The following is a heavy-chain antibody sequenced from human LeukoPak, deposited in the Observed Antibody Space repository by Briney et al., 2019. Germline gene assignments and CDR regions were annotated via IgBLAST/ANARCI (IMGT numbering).Heavy chain of an antibody. Sequence: PGGSLRLSCAASGFTFSSYSMNWVRQAPGKGLEWVSAISGSGGSTYYADSVKGRFTISRDNSKNTLYLQMNSLRAEDTAVYYCAKGRSGYDSIYFDYWGQGTLVTVSS. J-gene: IGHJ4*02. V-gene: IGHV3-23*01. D-gene: IGHD5-12*01. CDR1: GFTFSSYS. CDR3: AKGRSGYDSIYFDY. CDR2: ISGSGGST.